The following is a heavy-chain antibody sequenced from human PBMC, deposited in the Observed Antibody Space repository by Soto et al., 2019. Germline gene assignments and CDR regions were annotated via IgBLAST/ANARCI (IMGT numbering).Heavy chain of an antibody. D-gene: IGHD3-9*01. Sequence: QVQLVQSGAEVKKPGASVQVSCKTSGYTFTDYAVTWVRKAPGQGLGWLGWISAYNDNIHYSPKFRGRVTMTTDTTMSTVYMELRSLRADDTAVYFCARFDWIAAWFDPWGQGTPVTVSS. J-gene: IGHJ5*02. V-gene: IGHV1-18*01. CDR3: ARFDWIAAWFDP. CDR2: ISAYNDNI. CDR1: GYTFTDYA.